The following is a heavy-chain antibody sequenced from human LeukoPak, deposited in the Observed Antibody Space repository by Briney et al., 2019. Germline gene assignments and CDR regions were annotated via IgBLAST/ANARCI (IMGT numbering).Heavy chain of an antibody. Sequence: SETLSLTCTVSGGSISSSNYHWSWIRQPPGRELEWIASINYGGTTYYNPSLKSRVTISVDTSKNQFSLRLSSVTAADTAVYLCARYVVSGSGRFYFDYWGQGSLVTVSS. V-gene: IGHV4-39*01. CDR2: INYGGTT. D-gene: IGHD3-10*01. CDR3: ARYVVSGSGRFYFDY. CDR1: GGSISSSNYH. J-gene: IGHJ4*02.